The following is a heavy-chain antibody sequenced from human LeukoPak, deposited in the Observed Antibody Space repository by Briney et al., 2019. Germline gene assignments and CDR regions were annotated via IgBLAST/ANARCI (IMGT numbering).Heavy chain of an antibody. CDR3: VRRDPGWNYFDY. D-gene: IGHD6-19*01. V-gene: IGHV4-59*08. CDR1: GGSINTHY. CDR2: IYYTGRT. Sequence: SETLSLTCAVSGGSINTHYWGWIRQPPGKGLEWIGNIYYTGRTTYNPSLKSRVTISLDTSRNHLSLKLTSVLAADTAIYYCVRRDPGWNYFDYWGQGILVTVSS. J-gene: IGHJ4*02.